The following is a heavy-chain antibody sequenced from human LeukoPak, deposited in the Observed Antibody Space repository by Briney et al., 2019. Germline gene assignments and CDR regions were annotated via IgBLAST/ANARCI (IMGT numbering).Heavy chain of an antibody. Sequence: SQTLSLTCAVSGGSISSGGYSWSWIRQPPGKGLEWIGYIDSSGSTYYKPSLKSRVTISVDTSKNQFSLKLSSVPAADTAVYYCARGYYFDYWGQGTLVPVSS. CDR3: ARGYYFDY. CDR2: IDSSGST. V-gene: IGHV4-30-4*07. CDR1: GGSISSGGYS. J-gene: IGHJ4*02.